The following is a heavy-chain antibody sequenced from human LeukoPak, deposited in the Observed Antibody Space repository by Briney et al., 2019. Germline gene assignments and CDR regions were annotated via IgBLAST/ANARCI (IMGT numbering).Heavy chain of an antibody. CDR2: ISSSGLTI. V-gene: IGHV3-11*01. J-gene: IGHJ5*02. Sequence: PSETLSLTCTVCGGSLSSSSYYWGWIRQPPGTGLEWVSYISSSGLTIYYADSVKGRFTISRDNAKNSLYLQMNSLRAEDTAVYYCARDSMYSSSPSDPWGQGTLVTVSS. D-gene: IGHD6-6*01. CDR1: GGSLSSSSYY. CDR3: ARDSMYSSSPSDP.